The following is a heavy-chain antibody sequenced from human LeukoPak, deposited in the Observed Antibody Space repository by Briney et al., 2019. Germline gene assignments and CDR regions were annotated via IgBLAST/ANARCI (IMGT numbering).Heavy chain of an antibody. CDR3: ARVLGFGYSYGYPADY. Sequence: ASVKVSCKASGYTFTGYYMHWVRQAPGQGLEWMGWINPNSGGTNYAQKSQGRVTMTRDTSISTAYMELSRLISDDTTVYYCARVLGFGYSYGYPADYWGQGTLVTVSS. J-gene: IGHJ4*02. D-gene: IGHD5-18*01. CDR1: GYTFTGYY. CDR2: INPNSGGT. V-gene: IGHV1-2*02.